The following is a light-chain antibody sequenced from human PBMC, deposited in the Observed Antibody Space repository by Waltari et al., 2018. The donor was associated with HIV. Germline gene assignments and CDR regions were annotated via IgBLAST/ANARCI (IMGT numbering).Light chain of an antibody. Sequence: EIVLTQSPGTLSLSPGERATLSCRASQSVTSSYLAWFQQKPGQAPRLLIYGASSRATCVPDRFSGSGSGTDFTLTISRLEPEDFAVYYCQQYGSSPPVTFGQGTRLDIK. V-gene: IGKV3-20*01. CDR2: GAS. CDR3: QQYGSSPPVT. J-gene: IGKJ5*01. CDR1: QSVTSSY.